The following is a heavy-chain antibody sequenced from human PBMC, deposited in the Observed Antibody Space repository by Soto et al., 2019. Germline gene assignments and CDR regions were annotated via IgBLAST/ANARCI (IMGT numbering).Heavy chain of an antibody. J-gene: IGHJ4*02. D-gene: IGHD6-19*01. CDR1: GASISTSQW. V-gene: IGHV4-4*02. Sequence: QVHLQESGPGLVKPSGTLSLTCAVSGASISTSQWWSWVRQSPGKGLEWIGEIYHSGDTKYNPSLTSRVTISVDKSKNQFSLNLNSVTAADTAIYYCARDLAAVAGYFDSWGPGTLVTVSS. CDR3: ARDLAAVAGYFDS. CDR2: IYHSGDT.